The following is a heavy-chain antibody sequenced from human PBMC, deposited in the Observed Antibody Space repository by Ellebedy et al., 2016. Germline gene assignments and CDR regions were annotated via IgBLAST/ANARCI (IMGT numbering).Heavy chain of an antibody. J-gene: IGHJ2*01. CDR1: GLNFSNYA. CDR3: ARVDTASRFFDL. Sequence: GESLKISCAASGLNFSNYAIIWVRQAPGEGLEWVANIKPDGSEEYYGDSVRCRFTISRDNAKKSMYLQMSSLRVEDTAVYYCARVDTASRFFDLWGRGTLVTVSS. D-gene: IGHD2-21*02. V-gene: IGHV3-7*01. CDR2: IKPDGSEE.